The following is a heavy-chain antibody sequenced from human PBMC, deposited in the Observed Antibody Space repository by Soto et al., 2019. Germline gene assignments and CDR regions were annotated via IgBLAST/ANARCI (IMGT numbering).Heavy chain of an antibody. V-gene: IGHV3-21*01. J-gene: IGHJ3*02. CDR2: ISSSSSYI. D-gene: IGHD7-27*01. CDR3: ARGPLTDAFDI. CDR1: GFTFSSYS. Sequence: EVQLVESGGGLVKPGGSLRLSCAASGFTFSSYSMNRVRQAPGKGLEWVSSISSSSSYIYYADSVKGRFTISRDNAKNSLYLQMNSLRAEDTAVYYCARGPLTDAFDIWGQGIMVSVSS.